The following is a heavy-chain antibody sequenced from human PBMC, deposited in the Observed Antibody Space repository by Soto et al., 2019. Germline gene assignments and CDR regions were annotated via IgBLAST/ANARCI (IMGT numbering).Heavy chain of an antibody. D-gene: IGHD1-26*01. CDR3: AREGGSSVFDY. V-gene: IGHV1-69*04. CDR2: IIPILSIA. J-gene: IGHJ4*02. Sequence: SVKVSCKASGYTFTSYGISWVGQAPGQGLEWKGRIIPILSIANNEQKIQDRDTITADKSTSTAYMELSSQRSEDIAVYYCAREGGSSVFDYWGQGTLVTVSS. CDR1: GYTFTSYG.